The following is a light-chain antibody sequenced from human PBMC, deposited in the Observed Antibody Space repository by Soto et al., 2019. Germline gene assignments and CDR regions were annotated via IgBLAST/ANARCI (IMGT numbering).Light chain of an antibody. CDR1: QDIAIY. Sequence: IQLTQSPSSLSASVGDRVTITCRASQDIAIYLAWYQQKPGEAPKLLIYAASTLYGGVPSRFSGSVSGTDFALTITSLQAEDFATYYCLQFRMYPSTFGGGTKVDIK. CDR2: AAS. CDR3: LQFRMYPST. J-gene: IGKJ4*01. V-gene: IGKV1-9*01.